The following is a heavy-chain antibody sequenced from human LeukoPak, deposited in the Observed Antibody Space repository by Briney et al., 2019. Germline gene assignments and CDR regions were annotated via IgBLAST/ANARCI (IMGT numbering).Heavy chain of an antibody. Sequence: GESLKISCKGSGYTFHNYWIAWARQMPGKGLEWMGIIYPDDSDARYSPSFQGQVSISADKSITTAYLQWSSLKASDTAMYYCARHRGYGGDYDYWGQGTLVTVSS. CDR3: ARHRGYGGDYDY. V-gene: IGHV5-51*01. CDR2: IYPDDSDA. D-gene: IGHD2-21*01. CDR1: GYTFHNYW. J-gene: IGHJ4*02.